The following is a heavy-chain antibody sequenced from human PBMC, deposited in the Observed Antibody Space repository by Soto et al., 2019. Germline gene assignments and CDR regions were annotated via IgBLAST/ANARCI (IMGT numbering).Heavy chain of an antibody. J-gene: IGHJ5*02. V-gene: IGHV3-30*18. Sequence: GGSLRLSCAASGFTFSSYGMHWVRQAPGKGLEWVAVISYDGSNKYYADSVKGRFTISRDNSKNTLYLQMNSLRAEDAAVYYCAKDITGTTRWFDPWGQGTLVTVSS. CDR1: GFTFSSYG. D-gene: IGHD1-7*01. CDR2: ISYDGSNK. CDR3: AKDITGTTRWFDP.